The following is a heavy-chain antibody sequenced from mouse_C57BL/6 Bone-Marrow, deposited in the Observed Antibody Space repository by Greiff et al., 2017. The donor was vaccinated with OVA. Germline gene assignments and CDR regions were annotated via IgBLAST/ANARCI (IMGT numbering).Heavy chain of an antibody. Sequence: EVQLQQSGTVLARPGASVKMSCKTSGYTFTSYWMHWVKQRPGQGLEWIGAIYPGNSDTSYNQKFKGKAKLTAVTSASTAYMELSSLTNEDSAVYYCTKMIYYDYVSYFDYWGQGTTLTVSS. CDR2: IYPGNSDT. CDR3: TKMIYYDYVSYFDY. J-gene: IGHJ2*01. CDR1: GYTFTSYW. V-gene: IGHV1-5*01. D-gene: IGHD2-4*01.